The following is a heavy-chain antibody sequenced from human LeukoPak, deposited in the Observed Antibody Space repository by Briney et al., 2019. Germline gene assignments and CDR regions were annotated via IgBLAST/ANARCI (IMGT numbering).Heavy chain of an antibody. CDR3: ARAIAARRFDY. V-gene: IGHV4-59*11. Sequence: SDTLSLTCTVSGGSISSHYWSWIRQPPGKGLEWIGYIYYSGSTNYNPSLKSRVTILVDTSKNQFSLKLSSVTAADTAVYYCARAIAARRFDYWGQGTLVTVSS. D-gene: IGHD6-6*01. CDR2: IYYSGST. J-gene: IGHJ4*02. CDR1: GGSISSHY.